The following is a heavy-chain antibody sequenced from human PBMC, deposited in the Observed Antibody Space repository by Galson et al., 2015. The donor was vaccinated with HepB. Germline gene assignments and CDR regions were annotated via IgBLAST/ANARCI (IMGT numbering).Heavy chain of an antibody. CDR1: GYTFTSYY. V-gene: IGHV1-46*03. Sequence: SVKVSCKASGYTFTSYYMHWVRQAPGQGLEWMGIINPSGGSTSYAQKFQGRVTMTRDTSTSTVYMELSSLRSEDTAVYYCASVVLNYYYDSSGHRARDWFDPWGQGTLVTVSS. CDR3: ASVVLNYYYDSSGHRARDWFDP. CDR2: INPSGGST. D-gene: IGHD3-22*01. J-gene: IGHJ5*02.